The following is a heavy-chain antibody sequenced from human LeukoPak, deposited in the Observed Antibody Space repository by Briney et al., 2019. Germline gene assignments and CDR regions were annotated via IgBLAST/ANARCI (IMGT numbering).Heavy chain of an antibody. J-gene: IGHJ6*01. CDR1: GFTFSSYA. Sequence: GGSLRLSRAASGFTFSSYAMSWVRQAPGKGLEWVSAISGSGGSTYYAGSVKGRFTISRDNSKNTLYLQMNSLRAEDTAVYYCAKASSSGWYGEDYYYGMDVWGQGTTVTVSS. CDR2: ISGSGGST. V-gene: IGHV3-23*01. CDR3: AKASSSGWYGEDYYYGMDV. D-gene: IGHD6-19*01.